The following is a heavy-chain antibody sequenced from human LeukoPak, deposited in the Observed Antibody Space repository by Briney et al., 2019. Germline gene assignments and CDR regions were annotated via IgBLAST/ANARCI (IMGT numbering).Heavy chain of an antibody. Sequence: GGALELSLSASGFTFRSYAMHWVRQAPGKGLEWVAVISYDGSNKYYADSGKGRFTISRGNSKNTLYLQMNSLRAEDTAVYYCARTPLYYVRIYYGMDVWGQGTTVTASS. CDR1: GFTFRSYA. CDR2: ISYDGSNK. CDR3: ARTPLYYVRIYYGMDV. V-gene: IGHV3-30*04. J-gene: IGHJ6*02. D-gene: IGHD3-16*01.